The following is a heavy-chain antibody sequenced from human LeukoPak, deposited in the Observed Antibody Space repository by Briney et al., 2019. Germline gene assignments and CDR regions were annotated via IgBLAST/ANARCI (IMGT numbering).Heavy chain of an antibody. V-gene: IGHV4-34*01. CDR3: ARTEIQAYGPGPIFGVVTYYSDY. J-gene: IGHJ4*02. Sequence: SETLSLTCAVYGGSFSGYYWSWIRQPPGKGLEWIGEINHSGSTNYNPSLKSRVTISVDTSKNQFSLKLSSVTAADTAVYYCARTEIQAYGPGPIFGVVTYYSDYWGQGTLVTVSS. CDR1: GGSFSGYY. CDR2: INHSGST. D-gene: IGHD3-3*01.